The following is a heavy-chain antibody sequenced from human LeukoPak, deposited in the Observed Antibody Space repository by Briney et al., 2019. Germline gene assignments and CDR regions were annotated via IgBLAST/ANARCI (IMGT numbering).Heavy chain of an antibody. J-gene: IGHJ5*02. CDR2: IYYSGST. CDR3: TIMVRGVIVSRFDP. V-gene: IGHV4-30-4*01. CDR1: GGSISSGDYY. D-gene: IGHD3-10*01. Sequence: SETLSLTCTVSGGSISSGDYYWSWIRQPPGKGLEWIGYIYYSGSTYYNPSLKSRVTISVDTSKNQFSLKLSSVTAADTAVYYCTIMVRGVIVSRFDPWGQGTLVTVSS.